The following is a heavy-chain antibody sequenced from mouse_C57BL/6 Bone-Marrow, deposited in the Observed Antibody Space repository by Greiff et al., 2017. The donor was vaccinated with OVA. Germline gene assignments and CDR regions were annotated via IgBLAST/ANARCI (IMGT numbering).Heavy chain of an antibody. V-gene: IGHV14-4*01. J-gene: IGHJ1*03. CDR2: IDPENGDT. Sequence: EVKLQQSGAELVRPGASVKLSCTASGFNIKDDYMHWVKQRPEQGLEWIGWIDPENGDTAYASKFQGKATITADPSSNTAYLQLSSLTSEDTAVYYCTEGWYFDVWGTGTTVTVSS. CDR1: GFNIKDDY. CDR3: TEGWYFDV.